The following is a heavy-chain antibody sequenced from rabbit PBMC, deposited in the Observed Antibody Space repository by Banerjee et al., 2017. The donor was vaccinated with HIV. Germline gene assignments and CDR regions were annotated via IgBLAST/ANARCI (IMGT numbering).Heavy chain of an antibody. V-gene: IGHV1S40*01. D-gene: IGHD4-1*01. CDR3: ARDLAGVIGWNFDL. CDR1: GFDFSSNHW. Sequence: QSLEESGRDLVKPGASLTLTCTASGFDFSSNHWICWVRQAPGKGLEWIGTIYGGSSGNTVYATWAKGRFTISRTSSTTVALQMTSLTAADTATYFCARDLAGVIGWNFDLWGPGTLVTVS. J-gene: IGHJ4*01. CDR2: IYGGSSGNT.